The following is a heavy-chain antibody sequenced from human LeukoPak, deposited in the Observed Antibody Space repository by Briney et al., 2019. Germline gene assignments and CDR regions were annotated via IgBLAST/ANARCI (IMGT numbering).Heavy chain of an antibody. CDR1: GFTFSTYD. CDR2: IKQDGSEK. V-gene: IGHV3-7*01. J-gene: IGHJ4*02. Sequence: GGSLRLSCAASGFTFSTYDMNWVRQAPGKGLEWVANIKQDGSEKYYVDSVKGRFTISRDNAKNSLYLQMNSLRAEDTAVYYCAREFGRSGSGSYSGSTRFDYWGQGTLVTVSS. CDR3: AREFGRSGSGSYSGSTRFDY. D-gene: IGHD1-26*01.